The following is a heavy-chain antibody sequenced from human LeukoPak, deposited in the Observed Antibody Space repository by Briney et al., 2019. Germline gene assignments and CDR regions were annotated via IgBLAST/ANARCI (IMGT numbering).Heavy chain of an antibody. CDR1: GFTFSSYA. J-gene: IGHJ4*02. CDR2: ISGSGGST. D-gene: IGHD3-22*01. Sequence: PGGSLRLSCAASGFTFSSYAMSWVRQAPGKGLEWVSAISGSGGSTYYADSVKGRFTISRDNSKNTLYLQMNSLGAEDTAVYYCAKDGSYYYDSSGYYQFDYWGQGTLVTVSS. V-gene: IGHV3-23*01. CDR3: AKDGSYYYDSSGYYQFDY.